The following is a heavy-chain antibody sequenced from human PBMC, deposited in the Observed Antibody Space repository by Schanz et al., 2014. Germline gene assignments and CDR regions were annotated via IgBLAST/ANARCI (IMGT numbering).Heavy chain of an antibody. CDR3: ARDGVDAAAACNY. D-gene: IGHD6-13*01. CDR2: INPSGGST. CDR1: GYTFTSDS. Sequence: QVQLVQSGAEVKKPGASVKVSCKASGYTFTSDSMHWVRQAPGQGLEWMGMINPSGGSTTYAQKLQGRVSMTRDTSTSTVSMDLNSLRSGDTAVYFCARDGVDAAAACNYWGQGTLVTVSS. V-gene: IGHV1-46*03. J-gene: IGHJ4*02.